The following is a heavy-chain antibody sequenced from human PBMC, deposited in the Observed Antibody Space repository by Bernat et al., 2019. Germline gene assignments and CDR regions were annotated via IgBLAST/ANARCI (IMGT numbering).Heavy chain of an antibody. J-gene: IGHJ4*02. CDR3: ATDGAFAQHS. CDR2: IYSDGSHT. Sequence: VQLVESGGGIVQPGGSLRLSCAASGFTFSNVWMHWVRQAPGKGLVWVSNIYSDGSHTTYADSVKGRFTISRDNAKNTVFLQMNSLRTDDTAVYYCATDGAFAQHSWGQGTLVTVSS. V-gene: IGHV3-74*01. D-gene: IGHD2/OR15-2a*01. CDR1: GFTFSNVW.